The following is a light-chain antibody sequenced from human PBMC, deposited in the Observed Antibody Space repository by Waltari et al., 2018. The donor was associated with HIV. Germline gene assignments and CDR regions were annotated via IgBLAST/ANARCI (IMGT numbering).Light chain of an antibody. J-gene: IGKJ2*01. V-gene: IGKV1-39*01. CDR2: AAA. CDR3: QQTYSTPQT. Sequence: ASQSISTNLAWYQQKQAKAPKLLIYAAANLKSGGVSRFSGTGSATDVSRTISSLQPEEVATYYCQQTYSTPQTFGQGTKLEVK. CDR1: QSISTN.